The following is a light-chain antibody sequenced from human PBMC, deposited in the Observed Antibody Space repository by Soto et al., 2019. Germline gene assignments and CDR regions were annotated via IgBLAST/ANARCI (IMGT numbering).Light chain of an antibody. Sequence: DIQMTQSPSSLSASVGDRVTITCRASQGISNYLAWYQQKPGTVPKLLIYAASTLQSGVPSRFSGSGSGTDFTLTISSLQPEDVATYYCQKYNSASSFGQGTKVEIK. CDR1: QGISNY. CDR3: QKYNSASS. V-gene: IGKV1-27*01. CDR2: AAS. J-gene: IGKJ1*01.